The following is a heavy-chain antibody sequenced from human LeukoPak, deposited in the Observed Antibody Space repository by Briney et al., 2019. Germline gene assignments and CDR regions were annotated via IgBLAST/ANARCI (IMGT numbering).Heavy chain of an antibody. D-gene: IGHD2-8*01. CDR1: GYTFTSYG. V-gene: IGHV1-18*01. J-gene: IGHJ6*02. CDR2: ISAYNGNT. CDR3: ATHNPGYCTNGVCSPQDYYYGMDV. Sequence: ASVKVSCKASGYTFTSYGISWVRQAPGQGLEWMGWISAYNGNTNYAQKLQGRVTMTTDTPTSTAYMELRSLRSDDTAVYYCATHNPGYCTNGVCSPQDYYYGMDVWGQGTTVTVSS.